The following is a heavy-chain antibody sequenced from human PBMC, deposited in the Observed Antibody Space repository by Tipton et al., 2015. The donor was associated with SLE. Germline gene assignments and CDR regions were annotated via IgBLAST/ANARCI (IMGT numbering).Heavy chain of an antibody. J-gene: IGHJ6*03. CDR3: ARVVGGYDSYYYYMDV. CDR1: GGSFSGYY. D-gene: IGHD5-12*01. Sequence: TLSLTCAVYGGSFSGYYWSWIRQPPGKGLEWIGYIYHSGGTNYNPSLRSRVTISIDKSKKQFSLKLSSVTAADTAVYYCARVVGGYDSYYYYMDVWGKGTTVTVSS. CDR2: IYHSGGT. V-gene: IGHV4-34*01.